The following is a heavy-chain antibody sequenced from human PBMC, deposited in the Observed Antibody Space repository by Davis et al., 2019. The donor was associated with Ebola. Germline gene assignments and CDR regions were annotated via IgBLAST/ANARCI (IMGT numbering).Heavy chain of an antibody. J-gene: IGHJ5*02. CDR2: ISYDGSNK. Sequence: GGSLRLSCAASGFTFSSYAMHWVRQAPGKGLEWVAVISYDGSNKYYAVSVRGRFTISRDNSKNTLYLQMNSLRAEDTAVYYCARAFYDFWSGYLPWGQGTLVTVSS. CDR3: ARAFYDFWSGYLP. D-gene: IGHD3-3*01. V-gene: IGHV3-30-3*01. CDR1: GFTFSSYA.